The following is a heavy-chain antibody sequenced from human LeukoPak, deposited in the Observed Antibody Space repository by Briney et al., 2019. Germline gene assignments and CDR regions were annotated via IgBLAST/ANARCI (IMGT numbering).Heavy chain of an antibody. D-gene: IGHD3-10*01. CDR1: GFTFSSYS. J-gene: IGHJ4*02. CDR2: ISGSGGST. V-gene: IGHV3-23*01. Sequence: GGSLRLSCAASGFTFSSYSMNWVRQAPGKGLEWVSAISGSGGSTYYADSVKGRFTISRDNSKNTLYLQMNSLRAEDTAVYYCARSKWDITMVRGAEYYFDYWGQGTLVTVSS. CDR3: ARSKWDITMVRGAEYYFDY.